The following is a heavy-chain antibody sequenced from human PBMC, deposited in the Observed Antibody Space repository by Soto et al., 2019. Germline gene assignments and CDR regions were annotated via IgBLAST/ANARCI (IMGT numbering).Heavy chain of an antibody. Sequence: QVELQESGPGLVKPSETLSLTCNVSGGSMRSYYWTWMRQSPGKGLEWLGNVFYSGNTNLNPSLRERLSISVDTSKNKFSLMLNSVTAADTAVYYCARDLICCGMDVWGQGTTVTVSS. J-gene: IGHJ6*02. D-gene: IGHD2-8*01. CDR3: ARDLICCGMDV. CDR2: VFYSGNT. V-gene: IGHV4-59*01. CDR1: GGSMRSYY.